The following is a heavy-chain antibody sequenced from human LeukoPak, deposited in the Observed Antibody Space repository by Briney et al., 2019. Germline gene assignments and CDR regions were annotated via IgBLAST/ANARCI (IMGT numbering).Heavy chain of an antibody. Sequence: SETLSLTCAVYGGSLSAYHWTWIRQPPGKGLEWIGNIFYSGSTYYSPSLRSRVTISLDTSRNQFSLKLNSVTAADTAVYYCAKSNGYGLVDIWGQGTMVTVSS. CDR1: GGSLSAYH. CDR2: IFYSGST. V-gene: IGHV4-34*12. D-gene: IGHD3-10*01. CDR3: AKSNGYGLVDI. J-gene: IGHJ3*02.